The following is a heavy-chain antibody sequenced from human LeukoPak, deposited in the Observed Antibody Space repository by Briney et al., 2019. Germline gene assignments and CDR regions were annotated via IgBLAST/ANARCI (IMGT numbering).Heavy chain of an antibody. J-gene: IGHJ6*02. CDR1: GFTFDDYA. V-gene: IGHV3-9*01. Sequence: GRSLRLSCAASGFTFDDYAMHWVRQAPGKGLEWVSGISWNSGSIGYADSVKGRFTISRDNAKNSLYLQMNSLRAEDTALYYCAKDIASGGADYYGMDVWGQGTTVTVSS. CDR3: AKDIASGGADYYGMDV. CDR2: ISWNSGSI. D-gene: IGHD3-10*01.